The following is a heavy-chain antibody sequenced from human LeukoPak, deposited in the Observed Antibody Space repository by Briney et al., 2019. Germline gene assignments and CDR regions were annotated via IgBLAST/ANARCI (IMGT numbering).Heavy chain of an antibody. V-gene: IGHV3-23*01. CDR2: ISGSGGYT. CDR1: GFTFSNYA. Sequence: GGSLRLSCAASGFTFSNYAMSWVRQAPGKGLEWVSAISGSGGYTYYADSVKGRFTISRDNAKNSLFLQMNSLRDEDTAVYYCARDHYIAAAGTHFDYWGQGTLVTVSS. J-gene: IGHJ4*02. D-gene: IGHD6-13*01. CDR3: ARDHYIAAAGTHFDY.